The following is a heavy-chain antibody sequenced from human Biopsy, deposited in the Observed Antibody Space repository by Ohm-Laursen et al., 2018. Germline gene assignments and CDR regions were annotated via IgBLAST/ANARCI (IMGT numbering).Heavy chain of an antibody. Sequence: SQTLSLTWNVSGGDINNYYWSWTRQPAGKGLEWIGRIYPGGSANYNPSLKSRVTMSVDTSKKQLSLRLRSVTAADTAMYYCASVVLGPTNDAFDLWGQGTMVVVSS. J-gene: IGHJ3*01. D-gene: IGHD3-22*01. CDR3: ASVVLGPTNDAFDL. CDR1: GGDINNYY. CDR2: IYPGGSA. V-gene: IGHV4-4*07.